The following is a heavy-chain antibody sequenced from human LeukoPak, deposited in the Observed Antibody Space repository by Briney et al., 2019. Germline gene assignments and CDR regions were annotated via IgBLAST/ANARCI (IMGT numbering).Heavy chain of an antibody. CDR3: AREPYDFWSGPNWFDP. V-gene: IGHV4-4*08. CDR1: GGSISSYY. J-gene: IGHJ5*02. Sequence: PSETLSLTCTVSGGSISSYYWSWIRQPPGKGLEWIGYIYNSGSTNYNPSLKSRVTISVDTSKNQFSLKLSSVTAADTAVYYCAREPYDFWSGPNWFDPWGQGTLVTVSS. CDR2: IYNSGST. D-gene: IGHD3-3*01.